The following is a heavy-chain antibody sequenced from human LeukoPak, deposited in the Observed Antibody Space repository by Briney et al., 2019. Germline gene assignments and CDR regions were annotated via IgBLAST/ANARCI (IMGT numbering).Heavy chain of an antibody. CDR1: GFTFSDYW. J-gene: IGHJ3*02. CDR2: INSDGSST. CDR3: ARNSSAYYGGDDAFDI. Sequence: GGSLRLSCAASGFTFSDYWMHWVRQAPGKGLVWVSRINSDGSSTNYADSVKGRSTISRDNAKNTLYLQMNSLRAEDTAVYYCARNSSAYYGGDDAFDIWGQGTMDPVSS. D-gene: IGHD3-22*01. V-gene: IGHV3-74*01.